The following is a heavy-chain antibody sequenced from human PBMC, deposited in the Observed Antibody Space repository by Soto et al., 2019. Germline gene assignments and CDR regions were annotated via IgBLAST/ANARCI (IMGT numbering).Heavy chain of an antibody. V-gene: IGHV3-66*01. CDR1: GFTVSSNY. D-gene: IGHD3-10*01. CDR3: SGRITMVRGATRFDP. J-gene: IGHJ5*02. CDR2: IYSGGTT. Sequence: GGSLRLSCAASGFTVSSNYMSWVRQAPGKGLEWVSVIYSGGTTYYADSVKGRFTISRDNSKNTLYLQMNSLRAEDTAVYYCSGRITMVRGATRFDPWGQGTLVTVSS.